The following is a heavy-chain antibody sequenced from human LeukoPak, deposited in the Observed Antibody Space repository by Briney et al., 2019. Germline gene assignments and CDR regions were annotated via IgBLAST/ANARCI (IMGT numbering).Heavy chain of an antibody. CDR3: ARGGYSYGLPT. CDR1: GGSISSYY. CDR2: IYYSGSA. Sequence: SETLSLTCTVSGGSISSYYWNWIRQPPGKGLEWIGYIYYSGSANYNPSLKSRVTISVDTSKNQFSLKLSSVTAADTAVYYCARGGYSYGLPTWGQGTLVTVSS. V-gene: IGHV4-59*08. D-gene: IGHD5-18*01. J-gene: IGHJ5*02.